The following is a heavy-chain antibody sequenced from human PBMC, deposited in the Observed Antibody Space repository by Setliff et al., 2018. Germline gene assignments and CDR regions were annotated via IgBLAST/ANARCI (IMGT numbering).Heavy chain of an antibody. CDR2: IYYSGST. J-gene: IGHJ6*02. V-gene: IGHV4-39*07. CDR1: GGSISSSSYY. Sequence: SETLSLTCTVSGGSISSSSYYWGWIRQPPGKGLEWIGSIYYSGSTYYNPSLKSRVTISVDTSKNQFSLKLSSVTAADTAVYYCARVPSYGSGSFYYYYCGMDVWGQGTTVTVSS. D-gene: IGHD3-10*01. CDR3: ARVPSYGSGSFYYYYCGMDV.